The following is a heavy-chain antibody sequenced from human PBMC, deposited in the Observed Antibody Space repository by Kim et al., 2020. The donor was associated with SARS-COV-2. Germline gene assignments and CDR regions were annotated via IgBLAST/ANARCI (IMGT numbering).Heavy chain of an antibody. CDR3: ARVSGYGYYERFIDAFDI. V-gene: IGHV3-21*01. CDR1: GFTFSSYS. J-gene: IGHJ3*02. D-gene: IGHD5-12*01. CDR2: ISSSSSYI. Sequence: GGSLRLSCAASGFTFSSYSMNWVRQTPGKGLEWVSSISSSSSYIYYADSVKGRFTISRDNAKNSLYLQMNSLRAEDTAVYYCARVSGYGYYERFIDAFDIWGQGTMDTVSS.